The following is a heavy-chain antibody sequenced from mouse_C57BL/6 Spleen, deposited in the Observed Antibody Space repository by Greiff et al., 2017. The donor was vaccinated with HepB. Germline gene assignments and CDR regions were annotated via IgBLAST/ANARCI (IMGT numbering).Heavy chain of an antibody. CDR2: IDPETGGT. V-gene: IGHV1-15*01. CDR3: TRRYYYGSSYVSYFDY. CDR1: GYTFTDYE. D-gene: IGHD1-1*01. Sequence: VKLMESGAELVRPGASVTLSCKASGYTFTDYEMHWVKQTPVHGLEWIGAIDPETGGTAYNQKFKGKAILTADKSSSTAYMELRSLTSEDSAVYYCTRRYYYGSSYVSYFDYWGQGTTLTVSS. J-gene: IGHJ2*01.